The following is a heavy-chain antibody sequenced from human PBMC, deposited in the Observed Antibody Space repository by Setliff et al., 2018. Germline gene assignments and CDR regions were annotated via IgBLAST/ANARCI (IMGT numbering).Heavy chain of an antibody. CDR1: GHTFTSYY. Sequence: ASVKVSCKASGHTFTSYYMHWVRQAPGQGLEWMGIIYPSGGSISYAQKFQGRVTMTRDTSTSTVYVELSSLRSEDTAVYYCAREADVRFINYNFWSGSLGYWGQGTLVTVSS. CDR3: AREADVRFINYNFWSGSLGY. J-gene: IGHJ4*02. D-gene: IGHD3-3*01. V-gene: IGHV1-46*01. CDR2: IYPSGGSI.